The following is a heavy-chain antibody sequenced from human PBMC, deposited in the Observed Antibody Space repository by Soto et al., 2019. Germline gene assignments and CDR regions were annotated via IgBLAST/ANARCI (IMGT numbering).Heavy chain of an antibody. J-gene: IGHJ4*02. Sequence: QPGGSLRLSCAASGFTFSSYGMHWVRQAPGKGLEWVAVISYDGSNKYYADSVKGRFTISRDNSKNTLYLQMNSLRAEDTAVYYCAKVGSIWYYYGSRSGPGYFDYWGQGTLVTVSS. CDR2: ISYDGSNK. CDR1: GFTFSSYG. CDR3: AKVGSIWYYYGSRSGPGYFDY. D-gene: IGHD3-10*01. V-gene: IGHV3-30*18.